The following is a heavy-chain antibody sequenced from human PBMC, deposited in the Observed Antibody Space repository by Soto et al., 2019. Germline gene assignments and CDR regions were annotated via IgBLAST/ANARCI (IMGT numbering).Heavy chain of an antibody. V-gene: IGHV4-30-2*06. J-gene: IGHJ6*02. Sequence: SETLSLTCTVSGGSISSGGYSWTWIRQSPGKGLEWIGYTYQSGSAYYNPSLKSRVTISVDRSKNQFSLNLTSVTAADTAVYYCARDYYGMDVWGQGTTVTVSS. CDR2: TYQSGSA. CDR1: GGSISSGGYS. CDR3: ARDYYGMDV.